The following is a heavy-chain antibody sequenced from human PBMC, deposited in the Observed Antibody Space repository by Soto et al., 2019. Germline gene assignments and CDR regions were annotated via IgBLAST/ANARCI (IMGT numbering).Heavy chain of an antibody. Sequence: GGSLRLSCAASGFTLRTYTMNWVRQAPGKGLEWVSSISISSSDRYYADSVRGRFTISRDNAKNALYLQMNSLRADDTAVYFCVRGMNPLFGGQGTLVTVSA. V-gene: IGHV3-21*06. J-gene: IGHJ4*01. CDR1: GFTLRTYT. CDR2: ISISSSDR. CDR3: VRGMNPLF.